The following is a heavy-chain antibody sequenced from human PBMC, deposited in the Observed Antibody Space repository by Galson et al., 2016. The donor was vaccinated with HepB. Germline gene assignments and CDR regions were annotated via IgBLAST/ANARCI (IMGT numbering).Heavy chain of an antibody. CDR3: TDGGGIAAAARGLNH. CDR2: ISSNAYGGTT. D-gene: IGHD6-13*01. Sequence: SLRLSCAASGFTFSDHAMSWFRQAPGKGLEWVGFISSNAYGGTTEFAASVKDRFTISRDDSESIAYLQMNSLKIEDTAVYYCTDGGGIAAAARGLNHWGQGT. J-gene: IGHJ5*02. CDR1: GFTFSDHA. V-gene: IGHV3-49*03.